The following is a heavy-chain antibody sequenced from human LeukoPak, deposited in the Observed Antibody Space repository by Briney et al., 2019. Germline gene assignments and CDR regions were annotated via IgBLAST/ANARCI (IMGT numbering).Heavy chain of an antibody. J-gene: IGHJ5*02. CDR2: VYYSGST. V-gene: IGHV4-39*01. D-gene: IGHD3-10*01. CDR3: ARHISAGMVRGVFT. Sequence: TPSETLSLTCTVSGGSISSSDYYWGWIRQPPGKGLEWIGSVYYSGSTSYNPSLKSRVTISVDTSKNQFSLKLSSVTAADTAVYYCARHISAGMVRGVFTWGQGTLVTVSS. CDR1: GGSISSSDYY.